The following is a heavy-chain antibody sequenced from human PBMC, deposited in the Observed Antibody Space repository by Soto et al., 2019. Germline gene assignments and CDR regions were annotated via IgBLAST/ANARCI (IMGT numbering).Heavy chain of an antibody. Sequence: QITLKESGPTLVKPTQTLTLTCTFSGFSLSTSGVGVGWIRQPPGKALEWLALIYWNDDKRYSPSLKSWLTITKDTSKNHVVLTMTNMDPVDTATYYCAHSDSSSRLDYFDYWGQGTLVTVSS. J-gene: IGHJ4*02. CDR2: IYWNDDK. D-gene: IGHD6-6*01. CDR3: AHSDSSSRLDYFDY. V-gene: IGHV2-5*01. CDR1: GFSLSTSGVG.